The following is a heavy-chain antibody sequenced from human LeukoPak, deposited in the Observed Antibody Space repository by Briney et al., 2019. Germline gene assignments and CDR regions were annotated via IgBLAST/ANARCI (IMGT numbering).Heavy chain of an antibody. J-gene: IGHJ4*02. Sequence: PSETLSLTCTVSGASITTYYWSWIRQPPGKGLEYIGQIHSSGSANYNPSLRSRVAMSLDASKNQFSLKLSSVTAADTAVYYCARGVYYYYDSSGYYYVALFDYWGQGTLVTVSS. D-gene: IGHD3-22*01. V-gene: IGHV4-59*01. CDR1: GASITTYY. CDR2: IHSSGSA. CDR3: ARGVYYYYDSSGYYYVALFDY.